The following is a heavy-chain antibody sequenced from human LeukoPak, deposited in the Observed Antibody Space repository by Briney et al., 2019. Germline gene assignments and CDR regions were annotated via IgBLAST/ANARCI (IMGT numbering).Heavy chain of an antibody. CDR3: TKDLTATTFSEYNWFDP. V-gene: IGHV3-30*02. CDR1: GFTFSSYG. J-gene: IGHJ5*02. D-gene: IGHD2/OR15-2a*01. Sequence: GGSLRLSCAASGFTFSSYGMHWVRQAPGKGLELVAFIRYDGSNKYYADSVKGRFTISRDNSKNTLYLQMNSLRAEDTAVYYCTKDLTATTFSEYNWFDPWGQGTLVTVSS. CDR2: IRYDGSNK.